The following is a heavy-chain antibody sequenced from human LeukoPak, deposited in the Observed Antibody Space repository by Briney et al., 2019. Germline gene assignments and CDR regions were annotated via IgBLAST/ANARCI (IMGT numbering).Heavy chain of an antibody. CDR3: AKHMRTSGFDN. V-gene: IGHV3-23*01. Sequence: GGSLRLSCAAAGFTFSSYAMSWVRQAPGEGLEWVAAISGNSVYIYYADSVGGRFTISRDNSKNTLYLQMNSLRAEDTATYYFAKHMRTSGFDNWGQGALVTVSS. D-gene: IGHD3-10*01. J-gene: IGHJ4*02. CDR1: GFTFSSYA. CDR2: ISGNSVYI.